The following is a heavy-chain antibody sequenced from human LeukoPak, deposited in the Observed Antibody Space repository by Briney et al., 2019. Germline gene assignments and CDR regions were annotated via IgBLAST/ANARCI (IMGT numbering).Heavy chain of an antibody. D-gene: IGHD6-13*01. V-gene: IGHV3-48*01. CDR1: GFTFSSYS. CDR3: ARDPPLIAAAGTGAVDY. Sequence: HPGGSLRLSCAASGFTFSSYSMNWVRQAPGKGLEWVSYISSSSSTIYYADSVKGRFTISRDNAKNSLYLQMNSLRAEDTAVYYCARDPPLIAAAGTGAVDYWGQGTLVTVSS. CDR2: ISSSSSTI. J-gene: IGHJ4*02.